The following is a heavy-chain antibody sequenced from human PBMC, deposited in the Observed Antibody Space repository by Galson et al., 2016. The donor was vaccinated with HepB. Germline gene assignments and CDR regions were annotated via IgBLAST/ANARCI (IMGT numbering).Heavy chain of an antibody. V-gene: IGHV1-3*01. CDR2: INAGNGNT. CDR1: GYTFTSYA. J-gene: IGHJ4*02. CDR3: ARAGPLRSGYWYYFDY. Sequence: SVQVSCKASGYTFTSYAMHWVRQAPGQRLEWMGWINAGNGNTKNSQKFQGRVTITRDTSASTAYMELSSLRSEDTAVYYCARAGPLRSGYWYYFDYWGQGTLVTVSS. D-gene: IGHD3-3*01.